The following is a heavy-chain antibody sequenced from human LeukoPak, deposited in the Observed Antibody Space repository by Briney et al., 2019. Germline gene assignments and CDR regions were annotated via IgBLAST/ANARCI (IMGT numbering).Heavy chain of an antibody. CDR3: AREVGTGSSADY. CDR2: IIPILGIA. CDR1: GGTFSSYA. J-gene: IGHJ4*02. Sequence: ASVKVSCKASGGTFSSYAISWVRQAPGQGLEWMGRIIPILGIANYAQKFQGRVTITADKSTSTAYMELSSLRSEDTAVYYCAREVGTGSSADYWGQGTLVTVSS. V-gene: IGHV1-69*04. D-gene: IGHD3-10*01.